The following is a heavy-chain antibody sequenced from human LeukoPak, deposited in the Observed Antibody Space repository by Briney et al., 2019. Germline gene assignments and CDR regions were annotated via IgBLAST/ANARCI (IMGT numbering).Heavy chain of an antibody. J-gene: IGHJ4*02. CDR3: ARERAAIRYFERGGPDY. Sequence: ASVKVSCKASGYTFTSYYMHWVRQAPGQGLEWMGIINPSGGSTSYATKFRGRVTMTRDTSTSTVYMELSSLRSEDTAVYYCARERAAIRYFERGGPDYWGQGTLVTVSS. V-gene: IGHV1-46*01. D-gene: IGHD3-9*01. CDR2: INPSGGST. CDR1: GYTFTSYY.